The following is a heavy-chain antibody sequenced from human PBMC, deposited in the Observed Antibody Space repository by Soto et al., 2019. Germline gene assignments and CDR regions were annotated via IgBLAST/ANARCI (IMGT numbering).Heavy chain of an antibody. Sequence: KASETLSLTCSVSGYSVSSSDYYWAWIRQPPGKGLEWIGSMLYSGLTYYNPSLKSRVTLSVDTSKIQFSVRLNSVTASDTAVYYCAPLSVSLSGPYGIHVWGQGTTVTVSS. D-gene: IGHD2-15*01. J-gene: IGHJ6*02. CDR2: MLYSGLT. V-gene: IGHV4-39*01. CDR1: GYSVSSSDYY. CDR3: APLSVSLSGPYGIHV.